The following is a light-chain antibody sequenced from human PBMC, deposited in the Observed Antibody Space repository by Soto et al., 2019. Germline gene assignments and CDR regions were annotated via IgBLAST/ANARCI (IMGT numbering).Light chain of an antibody. V-gene: IGKV3-15*01. Sequence: EIVMTQSPATLSVSPGERATLSCRASQSVSSNLAWYQQKPGQAPRLLIYGASTRATGIPARFSGSGSGTEFILTISSLQSEDFAVYYCQQYNNWPREYTFGQGTKLEIK. CDR1: QSVSSN. J-gene: IGKJ2*01. CDR3: QQYNNWPREYT. CDR2: GAS.